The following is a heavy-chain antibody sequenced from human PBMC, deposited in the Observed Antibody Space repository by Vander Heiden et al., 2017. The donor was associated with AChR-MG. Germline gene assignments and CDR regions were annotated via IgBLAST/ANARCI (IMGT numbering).Heavy chain of an antibody. Sequence: EVPLVQSGAEVKKPGESLMISCTGSGYSFTSDWIGWVRQMPGKGLEWMGILYPGDSDTRYSPSFQGQVTISADKSISTAYLQWSSLKASDTAMYYCARMGGDYGVHFDYWGQGTLVTVSS. J-gene: IGHJ4*02. CDR1: GYSFTSDW. CDR3: ARMGGDYGVHFDY. V-gene: IGHV5-51*01. D-gene: IGHD4-17*01. CDR2: LYPGDSDT.